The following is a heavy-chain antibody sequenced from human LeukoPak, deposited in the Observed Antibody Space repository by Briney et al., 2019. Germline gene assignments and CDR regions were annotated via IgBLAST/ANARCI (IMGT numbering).Heavy chain of an antibody. Sequence: GGSLRLSCAASGFTVSSNYMSWVRQAPGKGLEWVSVIYSGGSTYYADSVKGRFTISRDNSKNTLYLQMNCLRAEDTAVYYCARSTIFGVLDYWGQGTLVTVSS. CDR3: ARSTIFGVLDY. CDR2: IYSGGST. D-gene: IGHD3-3*01. CDR1: GFTVSSNY. J-gene: IGHJ4*02. V-gene: IGHV3-66*02.